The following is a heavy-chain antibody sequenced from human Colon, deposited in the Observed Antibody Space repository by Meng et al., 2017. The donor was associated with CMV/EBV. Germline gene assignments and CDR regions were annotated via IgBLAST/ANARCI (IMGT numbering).Heavy chain of an antibody. CDR1: YA. D-gene: IGHD3-3*01. CDR2: IAGSVSGEST. J-gene: IGHJ5*02. CDR3: AKGWSRRVLESGGVYNWFDP. Sequence: YAMSWIRQAPGMGLECISTIAGSVSGESTHYADSVKGRFIISKDNSRNILYLDMNSLRADDTARYYCAKGWSRRVLESGGVYNWFDPWGQGTLVTVSS. V-gene: IGHV3-23*01.